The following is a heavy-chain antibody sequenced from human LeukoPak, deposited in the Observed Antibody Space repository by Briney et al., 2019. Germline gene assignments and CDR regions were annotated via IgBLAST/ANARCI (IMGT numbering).Heavy chain of an antibody. CDR1: GGTFSYA. CDR3: ARLGVGYDIQHWFDP. D-gene: IGHD3-9*01. V-gene: IGHV1-69*05. J-gene: IGHJ5*02. CDR2: IIPIFGTA. Sequence: SVKVSCKASGGTFSYAISWVRQAPGQGLEWMGGIIPIFGTADYAQQFQGRVTMTTDEARSTAYMEMSSLRSDDTAVYYCARLGVGYDIQHWFDPWGQGTLVTVSS.